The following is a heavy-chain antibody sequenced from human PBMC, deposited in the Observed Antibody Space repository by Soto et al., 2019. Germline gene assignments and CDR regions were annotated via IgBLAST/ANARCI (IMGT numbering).Heavy chain of an antibody. D-gene: IGHD1-1*01. J-gene: IGHJ6*02. CDR1: GGTFSDST. Sequence: GASVKVSCKASGGTFSDSTINWVRQAPGQRLEWMGGIIPIFDTANYAEKFQGRVTITADESTSTSFMEVSSLRSEDTAAYYCARNGTLTGYSYGMDVWGQGTMVTVSS. V-gene: IGHV1-69*13. CDR2: IIPIFDTA. CDR3: ARNGTLTGYSYGMDV.